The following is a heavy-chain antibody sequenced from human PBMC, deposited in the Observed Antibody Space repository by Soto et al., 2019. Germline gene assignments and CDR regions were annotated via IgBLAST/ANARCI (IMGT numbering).Heavy chain of an antibody. D-gene: IGHD6-6*01. CDR2: INPSGGST. J-gene: IGHJ4*02. Sequence: GXSVKGSCKASGYTFTSYYMHWGRQAPGQGLEWMGIINPSGGSTSYAQKFQGRVTMTRDTSTSTVYMELSSLRSEDTAVYYCARPRRSVDYFDYWGQGTLVTVSS. CDR1: GYTFTSYY. V-gene: IGHV1-46*01. CDR3: ARPRRSVDYFDY.